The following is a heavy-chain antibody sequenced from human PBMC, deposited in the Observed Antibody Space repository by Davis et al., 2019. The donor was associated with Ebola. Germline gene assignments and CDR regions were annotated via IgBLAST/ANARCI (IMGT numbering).Heavy chain of an antibody. CDR3: ARGQLTSNIVVVTASHFDS. CDR2: INHSGST. Sequence: GSLRLSCAVYGGSFSGYYWSWIRQPPGKGLEWIGEINHSGSTNYNPSLESRVAVSVDTSKNQFSLKLSSVTAADTAVYYCARGQLTSNIVVVTASHFDSWGRGTLVTVSS. V-gene: IGHV4-34*01. CDR1: GGSFSGYY. J-gene: IGHJ4*02. D-gene: IGHD2-21*02.